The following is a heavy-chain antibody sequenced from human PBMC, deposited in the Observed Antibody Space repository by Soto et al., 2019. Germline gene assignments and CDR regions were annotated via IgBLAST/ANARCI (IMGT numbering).Heavy chain of an antibody. CDR3: ARFLAGTGGYAFDH. CDR1: AGSISRGSYY. D-gene: IGHD6-13*01. CDR2: IYYDGST. J-gene: IGHJ4*02. Sequence: QLQLQESGPGLVKPSETLSLTCTVSAGSISRGSYYWGWIRQPPGKGLEWIGTIYYDGSTYDNPTLKSRVTIAVVTSKHQFSLKLSSVTAADTSRYYCARFLAGTGGYAFDHWGQGTLVIVSS. V-gene: IGHV4-39*01.